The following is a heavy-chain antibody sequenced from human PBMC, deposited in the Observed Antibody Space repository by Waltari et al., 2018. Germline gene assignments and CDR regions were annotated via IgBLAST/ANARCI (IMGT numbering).Heavy chain of an antibody. Sequence: EVQLVESGGDLVQPGGSLRLSCAASGFTLSNYWLHWVRQAPGKGLVGVSCINGDGSRMTYADSVKGRFTLARDNAKSTVYLQMSSLRAEDTALYYCVRVDNNGLEPFDYWGQGTLVTVSS. J-gene: IGHJ4*02. CDR2: INGDGSRM. D-gene: IGHD1-1*01. V-gene: IGHV3-74*01. CDR1: GFTLSNYW. CDR3: VRVDNNGLEPFDY.